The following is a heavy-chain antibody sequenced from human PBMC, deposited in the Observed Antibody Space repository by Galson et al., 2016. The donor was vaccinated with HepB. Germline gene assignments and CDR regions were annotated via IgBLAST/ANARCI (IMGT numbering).Heavy chain of an antibody. CDR1: GFTCSDYS. J-gene: IGHJ4*02. CDR2: ISSGSSYI. CDR3: ARDLGGVAGPIFDY. D-gene: IGHD6-19*01. V-gene: IGHV3-21*01. Sequence: SLRLSCAASGFTCSDYSMNWVRQAPGKGLEWVSSISSGSSYIDYADSVKGRFTISRDNAKNSLYLQMNSLRAEDTAVYYCARDLGGVAGPIFDYWGQGTLVTVSS.